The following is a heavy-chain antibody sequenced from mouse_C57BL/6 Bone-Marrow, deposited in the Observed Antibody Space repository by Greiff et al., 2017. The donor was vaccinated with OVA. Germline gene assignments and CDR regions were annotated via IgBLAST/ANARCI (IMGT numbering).Heavy chain of an antibody. Sequence: VQLQQPGAELVKPGASVKLSCKASGYTFTSYWMHWVKQRPGQGLEWIGMIHPNSGSTNYNEKFKSKATLTVDKSSSTAYMQLSSLTSEDSAVYYCARWGVTTRRNYYAMDYWGQGTSVTVSS. V-gene: IGHV1-64*01. CDR2: IHPNSGST. D-gene: IGHD2-2*01. CDR3: ARWGVTTRRNYYAMDY. J-gene: IGHJ4*01. CDR1: GYTFTSYW.